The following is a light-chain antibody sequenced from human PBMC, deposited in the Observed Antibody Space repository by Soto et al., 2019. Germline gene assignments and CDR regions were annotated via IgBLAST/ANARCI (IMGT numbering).Light chain of an antibody. V-gene: IGKV1-12*01. Sequence: IQMTQPPSSVSASLGDRVTITCRASQSISSWLAWYQQKPGKAPKLLIYDASTLQTGVPSRFSGSGSGTDFTLTISYLQSEDFGTYYCQQFYNYPRTFGQGTNVDIK. J-gene: IGKJ1*01. CDR3: QQFYNYPRT. CDR2: DAS. CDR1: QSISSW.